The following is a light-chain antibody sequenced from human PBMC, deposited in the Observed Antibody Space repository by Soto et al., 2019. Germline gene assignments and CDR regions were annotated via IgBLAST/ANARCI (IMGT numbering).Light chain of an antibody. J-gene: IGKJ5*01. Sequence: EIVLTQSPGTLSLSPGERATLSCRANQSVNSNYLARYQQTPGQAPSLLIYGASSRATGIPDRFSGSGSGTDFTLTISRLEPEDFAVYYCQQYGRSPTFGQGTRLEIK. CDR1: QSVNSNY. V-gene: IGKV3-20*01. CDR3: QQYGRSPT. CDR2: GAS.